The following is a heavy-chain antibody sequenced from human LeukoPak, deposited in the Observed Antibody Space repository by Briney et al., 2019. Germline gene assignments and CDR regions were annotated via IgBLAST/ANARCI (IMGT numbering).Heavy chain of an antibody. Sequence: PGGSLRLSCEASGFTFSSYWMRWVRQAPGKGLVWVSRINSAGSSTFYADSVKGRFTIYRDNAKNTLYLQMNSLRAEDTAMYYCAIVGTTTGAFDIWGQGTMVTVSS. CDR2: INSAGSST. J-gene: IGHJ3*02. CDR1: GFTFSSYW. V-gene: IGHV3-74*01. D-gene: IGHD1-26*01. CDR3: AIVGTTTGAFDI.